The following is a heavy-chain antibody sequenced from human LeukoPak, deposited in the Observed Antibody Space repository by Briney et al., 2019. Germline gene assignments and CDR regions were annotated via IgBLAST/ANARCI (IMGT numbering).Heavy chain of an antibody. CDR3: ARDDGDYAHPVDY. V-gene: IGHV3-9*01. Sequence: PGRSLRLSCVASGFTFNDYAMHWVRQAPGKGLEWVSGLSWNSGNIGYADSVKGRFTISRDNAKNSLYLQMNSLRAEDTAVYYCARDDGDYAHPVDYWGQGTLVTVSS. D-gene: IGHD4-17*01. CDR2: LSWNSGNI. CDR1: GFTFNDYA. J-gene: IGHJ4*02.